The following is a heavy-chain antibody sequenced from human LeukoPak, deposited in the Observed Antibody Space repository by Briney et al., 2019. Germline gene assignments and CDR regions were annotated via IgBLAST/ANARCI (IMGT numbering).Heavy chain of an antibody. D-gene: IGHD6-19*01. J-gene: IGHJ4*02. CDR2: ISSSSSYI. Sequence: GSLRLSCAASGFTFSSYSMNWVRQAPGKGLEWVSSISSSSSYIYYADSVKGRFTISRDNSKNTLYLQLNSLRAEDTAVYYCAKAYHDSGCLIDYWGQGTLVTVSS. CDR3: AKAYHDSGCLIDY. CDR1: GFTFSSYS. V-gene: IGHV3-21*04.